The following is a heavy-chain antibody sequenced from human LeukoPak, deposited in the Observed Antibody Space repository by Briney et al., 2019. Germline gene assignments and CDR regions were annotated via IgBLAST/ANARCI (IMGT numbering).Heavy chain of an antibody. J-gene: IGHJ4*02. Sequence: GGSLRLSCAASGFTFSIYSMNWVRQAPGKGLEWVSSITSRSTYIYYAGSVKGRFTVSRDNAKNSLYLQMNSLRAEDTAVYYCARDRYDYVWGSYRPRVDYWGQGTLVTVSS. CDR2: ITSRSTYI. CDR3: ARDRYDYVWGSYRPRVDY. CDR1: GFTFSIYS. V-gene: IGHV3-21*01. D-gene: IGHD3-16*02.